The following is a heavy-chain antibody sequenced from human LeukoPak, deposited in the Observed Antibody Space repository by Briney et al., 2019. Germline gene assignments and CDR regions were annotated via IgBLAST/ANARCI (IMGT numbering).Heavy chain of an antibody. J-gene: IGHJ4*02. Sequence: GGSLRLSCAASGFTFSGYGMHWVRQAPGKGLEWVTFIRYDGSNKYYADSVKGRFTISRDTSKNTLYLQMNSLRAEDTAVYYCAKDLAAARPYYFDYWGQGTLVTVSS. CDR1: GFTFSGYG. D-gene: IGHD6-13*01. CDR3: AKDLAAARPYYFDY. CDR2: IRYDGSNK. V-gene: IGHV3-30*02.